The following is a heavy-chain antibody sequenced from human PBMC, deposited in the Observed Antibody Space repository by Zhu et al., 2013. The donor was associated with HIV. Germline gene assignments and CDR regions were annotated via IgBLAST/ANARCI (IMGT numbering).Heavy chain of an antibody. V-gene: IGHV1-69*06. CDR1: GGTFSSYA. CDR2: IIPIFGTA. CDR3: ARGRFLEWPPYYYYGMDV. Sequence: QVQLVQSGAEVKKPGSSVKVSCKASGGTFSSYAISWVRQAPGQGLEWMGGIIPIFGTANYAQKFQGRVTITADKSTSTAYMELSSLRSEDTAVYYCARGRFLEWPPYYYYGMDVWGQGTHGHRLL. J-gene: IGHJ6*02. D-gene: IGHD3-3*01.